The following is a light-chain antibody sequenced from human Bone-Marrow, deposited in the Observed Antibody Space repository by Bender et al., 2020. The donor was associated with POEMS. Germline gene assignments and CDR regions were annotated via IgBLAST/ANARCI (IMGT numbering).Light chain of an antibody. CDR2: DVS. CDR1: SSDVGGYNF. CDR3: QSYDNSLGGWV. V-gene: IGLV2-8*01. J-gene: IGLJ3*02. Sequence: QSALTQPPSASGSPGQSVTISCTGTSSDVGGYNFVSWYQQHPGKVPKLLIYDVSNRPSGVPDRFSGSKSGTSASLAITGLQAEDEGDYYCQSYDNSLGGWVFGGGTKLTVL.